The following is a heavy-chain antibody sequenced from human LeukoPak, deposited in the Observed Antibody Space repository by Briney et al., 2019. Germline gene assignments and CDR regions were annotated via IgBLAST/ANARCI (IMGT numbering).Heavy chain of an antibody. CDR1: GFTFSSYG. CDR2: ISYDGSNK. CDR3: AKASRSSTSCILGDWFDP. D-gene: IGHD2-2*01. Sequence: PGGSLRLSCAASGFTFSSYGMHWVRQAPGKGLEWVAVISYDGSNKYYADSVKGRFTISRDNSKNTLYLQMNSLRAEDTAVYYCAKASRSSTSCILGDWFDPWGQGTLVTVSS. J-gene: IGHJ5*02. V-gene: IGHV3-30*18.